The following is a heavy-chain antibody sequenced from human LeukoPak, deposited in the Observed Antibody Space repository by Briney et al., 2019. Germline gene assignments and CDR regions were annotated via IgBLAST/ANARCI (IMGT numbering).Heavy chain of an antibody. CDR3: ATRIGGLAYDY. J-gene: IGHJ4*02. Sequence: SETLSLTCTVSGGSISGGFYYWTWIRQPPGKGLEWIGNICYSGSTNYNPSVMSRVTISVDTSKNQFSLKLSSVTAADTAVYYCATRIGGLAYDYWGQGTLVTVPS. V-gene: IGHV4-39*01. D-gene: IGHD3-10*01. CDR2: ICYSGST. CDR1: GGSISGGFYY.